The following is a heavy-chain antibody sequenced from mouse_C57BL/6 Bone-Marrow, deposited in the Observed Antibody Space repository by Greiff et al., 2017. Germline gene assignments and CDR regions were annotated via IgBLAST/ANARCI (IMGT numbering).Heavy chain of an antibody. CDR1: GYTFTSYW. J-gene: IGHJ4*01. D-gene: IGHD2-5*01. CDR3: ARVYSNYVRDAMDY. Sequence: QVQLQQSGAELVMPGASVKLSCKASGYTFTSYWMHWVKQRPGQGLEWIGEIDPSDSYTNYNQKFKGKSTLTVDKSSSTAYMQLSSLTSEDSAVYYCARVYSNYVRDAMDYWGQGTSVTVSS. V-gene: IGHV1-69*01. CDR2: IDPSDSYT.